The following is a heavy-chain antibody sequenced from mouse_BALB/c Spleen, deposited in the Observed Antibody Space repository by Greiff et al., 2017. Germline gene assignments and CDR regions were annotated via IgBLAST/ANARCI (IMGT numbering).Heavy chain of an antibody. V-gene: IGHV5-12-1*01. CDR1: GFAFSSYD. CDR3: ARHYDSRFAY. D-gene: IGHD2-4*01. Sequence: EVQVVESGGGLVKPGGSLKLSCAASGFAFSSYDMSWVRQTPEKRLEWVAYISSGGGSTYYPDTVKGRFTISRDNAKNTLYLQMSSLKSEDTAMYYCARHYDSRFAYWGQGTLVTVSA. CDR2: ISSGGGST. J-gene: IGHJ3*01.